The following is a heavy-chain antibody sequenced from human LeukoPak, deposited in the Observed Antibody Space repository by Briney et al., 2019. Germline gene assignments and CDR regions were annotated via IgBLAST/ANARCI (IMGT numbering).Heavy chain of an antibody. CDR2: ISGSGSGGST. CDR3: ASPGDTAMAVFDY. V-gene: IGHV3-23*01. D-gene: IGHD5-18*01. Sequence: GGSLRLSCAASGFTFSSYAMSWVRQAPGKGLEWVSTISGSGSGGSTYYADSVKGRFTISRDNSKNTLYLQMNSLRAEDTAVYYCASPGDTAMAVFDYWGQGTLVTVSS. CDR1: GFTFSSYA. J-gene: IGHJ4*02.